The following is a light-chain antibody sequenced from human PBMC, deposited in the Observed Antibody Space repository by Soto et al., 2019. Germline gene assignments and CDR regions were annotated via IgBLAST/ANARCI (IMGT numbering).Light chain of an antibody. V-gene: IGKV3-20*01. CDR2: GAS. CDR3: QPYGSSPYT. J-gene: IGKJ2*01. Sequence: EIVLTQSPGTLSLSPGERATLSCRASQSVSSSYLAWYQQKPGQAPRLLIYGASGRATGIPDRFSGSGSGTDFTLTISRLEPEDFAVYYCQPYGSSPYTFGQGTKLEIK. CDR1: QSVSSSY.